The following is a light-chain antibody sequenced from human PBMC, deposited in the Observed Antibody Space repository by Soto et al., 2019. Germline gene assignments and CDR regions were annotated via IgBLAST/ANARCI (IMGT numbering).Light chain of an antibody. CDR1: SSDVGGYNY. V-gene: IGLV2-8*01. CDR3: ASYTRTTTLV. CDR2: EVS. J-gene: IGLJ2*01. Sequence: QSALTQPPSASGSPGQSVTISCTGTSSDVGGYNYVSWYQQHPGKAPKLIISEVSKRPSGVPDRFSGSKSGNTASLTISGLQAEDEADYYCASYTRTTTLVFGGGTKLTVL.